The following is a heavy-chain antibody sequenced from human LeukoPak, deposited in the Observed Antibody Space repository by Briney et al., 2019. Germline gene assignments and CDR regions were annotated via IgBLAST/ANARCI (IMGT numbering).Heavy chain of an antibody. V-gene: IGHV4-38-2*01. CDR3: ARGFVSGYSYGSDY. CDR2: VHYSGST. J-gene: IGHJ4*02. CDR1: GFTFSDYY. D-gene: IGHD5-18*01. Sequence: GSLRLSCAASGFTFSDYYMSWIRQPPGKGLEWIGSVHYSGSTYYNPSLKSRVTISLDTSMNQFSLKLSSVTAADTAVYYCARGFVSGYSYGSDYWGQGTLVTVSS.